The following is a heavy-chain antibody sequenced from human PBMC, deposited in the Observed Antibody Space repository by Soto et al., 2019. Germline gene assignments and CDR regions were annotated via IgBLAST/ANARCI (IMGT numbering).Heavy chain of an antibody. V-gene: IGHV1-3*01. J-gene: IGHJ6*02. Sequence: ASVKVSCKASGYTFTSYAMHWVRQAPGQRLEWMGWINAGNGNTKYSQKFQGRVTITRDTSASTAYMELSSLRSEDTAVYYCARYGSGHYYYGMDVWGQGTTVTVSS. CDR1: GYTFTSYA. D-gene: IGHD2-15*01. CDR2: INAGNGNT. CDR3: ARYGSGHYYYGMDV.